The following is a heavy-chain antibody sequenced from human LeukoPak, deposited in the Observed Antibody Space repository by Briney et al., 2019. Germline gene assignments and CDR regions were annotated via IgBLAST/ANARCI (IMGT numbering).Heavy chain of an antibody. Sequence: GGSPRLSCAASGFTFSSYAMSWVRQAPGKGLEWVSAISGSGGSTYYADSVKGRFTISRDNSKNTLYLQMNSLRAEDTAVYYCAKDGVPATAPSDYWGQGTLVTVSS. CDR3: AKDGVPATAPSDY. CDR1: GFTFSSYA. CDR2: ISGSGGST. D-gene: IGHD2-2*01. J-gene: IGHJ4*02. V-gene: IGHV3-23*01.